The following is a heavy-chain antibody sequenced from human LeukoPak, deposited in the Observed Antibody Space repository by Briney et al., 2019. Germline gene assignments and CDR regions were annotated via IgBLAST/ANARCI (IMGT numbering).Heavy chain of an antibody. CDR1: GGSISSYY. Sequence: SETLPLTCTVSGGSISSYYWSWIREPPGKGREWIGYIYYSGSTNYNPSLKSRVTISVDTSENQLSLKLSSVSGADTAVYYCAIDREYGPFDYWGQGTPLTVSS. CDR3: AIDREYGPFDY. J-gene: IGHJ4*02. V-gene: IGHV4-59*12. D-gene: IGHD3-10*01. CDR2: IYYSGST.